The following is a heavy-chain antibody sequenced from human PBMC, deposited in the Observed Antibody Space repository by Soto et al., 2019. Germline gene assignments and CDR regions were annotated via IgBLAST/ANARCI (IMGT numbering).Heavy chain of an antibody. CDR2: IWYDGSNK. Sequence: GGSLRLSCAASGFTFSSYGMHWVRQAPGKGLEWVAVIWYDGSNKYYADSVKGRFTISRDNSKNTLYLQMNGLRAEDTAVYYCARDHLTGTTKSYYYYGMDVWGQGTTVTVSS. J-gene: IGHJ6*02. CDR3: ARDHLTGTTKSYYYYGMDV. V-gene: IGHV3-33*01. D-gene: IGHD1-20*01. CDR1: GFTFSSYG.